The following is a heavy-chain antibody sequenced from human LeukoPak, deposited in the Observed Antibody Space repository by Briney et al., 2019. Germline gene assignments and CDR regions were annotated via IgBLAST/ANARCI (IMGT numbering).Heavy chain of an antibody. D-gene: IGHD3-22*01. CDR2: ISYDGSNK. CDR1: GFTFSSYA. J-gene: IGHJ4*02. Sequence: GGSLRLSCAASGFTFSSYAMHWVRQAPGKGQEWVAVISYDGSNKYYADSVKGRFTISRDNSKNTLYLQMNSLRAEDTAVYYCARVPTRSSGYYGNYWGQGTLVTVSS. V-gene: IGHV3-30*04. CDR3: ARVPTRSSGYYGNY.